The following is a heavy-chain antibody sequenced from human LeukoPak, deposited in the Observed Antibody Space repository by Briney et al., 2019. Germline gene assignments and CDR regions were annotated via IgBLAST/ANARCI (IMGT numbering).Heavy chain of an antibody. CDR3: ARGSTGWHGWFDP. V-gene: IGHV4-59*01. D-gene: IGHD7-27*01. Sequence: PSETLSLTCTVSGGSISNYYWMWIRQPPGKGLEWIGYIYYSGSTYYNPPLKSRTTMSVDTSQNQFSLTVSSLTAADTAVYYCARGSTGWHGWFDPWGQGTLVTVSS. CDR2: IYYSGST. J-gene: IGHJ5*02. CDR1: GGSISNYY.